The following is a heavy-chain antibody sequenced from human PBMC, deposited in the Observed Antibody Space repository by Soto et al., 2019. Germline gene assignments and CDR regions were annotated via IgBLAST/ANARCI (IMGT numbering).Heavy chain of an antibody. CDR2: IKQDGNEK. V-gene: IGHV3-7*03. Sequence: EMQLVGSRGGLVQPGGSLRLSCAASGFTFNSYWMSWVRQVPGQGLEWVANIKQDGNEKYYVDSVKGRFTISRDNAKNSLYLQMNSLRAEDTAMYYCARMDSLRIHVPSLYYYFDYWGQGILVTVSS. J-gene: IGHJ4*02. CDR3: ARMDSLRIHVPSLYYYFDY. CDR1: GFTFNSYW. D-gene: IGHD3-16*02.